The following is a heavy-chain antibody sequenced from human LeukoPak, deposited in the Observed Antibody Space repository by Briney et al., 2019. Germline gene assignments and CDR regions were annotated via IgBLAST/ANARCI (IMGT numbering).Heavy chain of an antibody. CDR1: GFTFSSHA. J-gene: IGHJ4*02. CDR2: IGDDVVST. D-gene: IGHD3-9*01. V-gene: IGHV3-23*01. Sequence: GGSLRLSCAASGFTFSSHAMSWVRQAPGKGLEWVSAIGDDVVSTYYAESVKGRFTISRDNSKNTLYLRMNSLRAEDTATYYCARDSPLLTVWGQGTLVTVSS. CDR3: ARDSPLLTV.